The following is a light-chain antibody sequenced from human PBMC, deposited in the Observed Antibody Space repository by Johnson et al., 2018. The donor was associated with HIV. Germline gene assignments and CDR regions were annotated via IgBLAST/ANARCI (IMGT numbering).Light chain of an antibody. CDR3: GTWDSSLSTGV. CDR1: NSNIGSNY. CDR2: DNN. J-gene: IGLJ1*01. V-gene: IGLV1-51*01. Sequence: QSVLTQPPSVSAAPGQKVTISCSGSNSNIGSNYVSWYQQFPGTAPKLLIYDNNKRPSGIPDRFSASKSGTSATLGITGLQTGDEADYFCGTWDSSLSTGVFGTGTEVPVL.